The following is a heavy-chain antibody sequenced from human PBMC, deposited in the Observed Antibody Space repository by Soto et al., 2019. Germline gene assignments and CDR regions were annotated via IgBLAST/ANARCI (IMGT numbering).Heavy chain of an antibody. Sequence: QVPLQQWGAGLLKPSETLSLTCAVYGGSFTNYYWSWIRQAPGKGLEWIGEINHRGSAKYNPSLESRVTLSVDTSNHQFSLRLISVTAADTAKYYCCGWVNGNWFDPWAQGTLVTVSS. CDR3: CGWVNGNWFDP. CDR2: INHRGSA. CDR1: GGSFTNYY. D-gene: IGHD5-12*01. V-gene: IGHV4-34*01. J-gene: IGHJ5*02.